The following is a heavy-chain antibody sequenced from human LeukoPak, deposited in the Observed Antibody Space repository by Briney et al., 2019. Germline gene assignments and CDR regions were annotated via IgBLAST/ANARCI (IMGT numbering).Heavy chain of an antibody. J-gene: IGHJ4*02. V-gene: IGHV1-2*02. CDR1: AYSFTGYF. Sequence: WASVTVSCKTSAYSFTGYFFHWIRQAPGQGLEWMGWINANSGDTNYAQQFQGRLAMTRDRSISTVYMELSRLRTDGTAVYYCARDFSWGVDSWGQGTLVTVSS. CDR3: ARDFSWGVDS. CDR2: INANSGDT. D-gene: IGHD3-10*01.